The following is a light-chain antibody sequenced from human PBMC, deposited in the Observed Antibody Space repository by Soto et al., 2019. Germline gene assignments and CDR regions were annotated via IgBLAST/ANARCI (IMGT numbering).Light chain of an antibody. CDR1: SSDVGGYKY. J-gene: IGLJ1*01. V-gene: IGLV2-11*01. CDR3: CSYTGSYSYV. CDR2: DVT. Sequence: QSVLTQPHSVSGSPGQAVTISCTGTSSDVGGYKYVSWYQHHPGKAPKLIIYDVTERPSGVPDRFSGSRSGNTASLTISGLQAEDEADYCCCSYTGSYSYVFGIGTKVTVL.